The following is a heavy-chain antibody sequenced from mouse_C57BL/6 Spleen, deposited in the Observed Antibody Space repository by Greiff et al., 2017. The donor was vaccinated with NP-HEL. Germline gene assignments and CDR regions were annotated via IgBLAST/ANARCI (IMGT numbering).Heavy chain of an antibody. V-gene: IGHV1-55*01. CDR3: ASYYYGSSYIDD. D-gene: IGHD1-1*01. CDR1: GYTFTSYW. J-gene: IGHJ2*01. Sequence: QVQLQQPGAELVKPGASVKMSCKASGYTFTSYWITWVKQRPGQGLEWIGDIYPGSGSTNYNEKFKSKATLTVDTSSSTAYMQLSSLTSEDSAVYYCASYYYGSSYIDDWGQGTTLTVSS. CDR2: IYPGSGST.